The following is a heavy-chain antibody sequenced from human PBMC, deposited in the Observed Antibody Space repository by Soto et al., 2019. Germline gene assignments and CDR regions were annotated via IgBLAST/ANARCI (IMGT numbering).Heavy chain of an antibody. Sequence: SQTLSLTCAISGDSVSSNSAAWNWIRQSPSRGLEWLGRTYYRSKWYNDYALSVEGRITINPDTSKNQFSLQLNSLTPEDTAVYYWAAWSGTYTRAFDIWGQGTMVTVSS. D-gene: IGHD1-26*01. CDR1: GDSVSSNSAA. CDR2: TYYRSKWYN. V-gene: IGHV6-1*01. J-gene: IGHJ3*02. CDR3: AAWSGTYTRAFDI.